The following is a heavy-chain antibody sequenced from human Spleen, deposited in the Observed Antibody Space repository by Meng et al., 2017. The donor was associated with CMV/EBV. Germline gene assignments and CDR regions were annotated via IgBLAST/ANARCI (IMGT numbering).Heavy chain of an antibody. CDR2: ISHDGTNK. D-gene: IGHD4-17*01. Sequence: GESLKISCAASGFTFSGYAMYRVRQAPGKGLEWVAYISHDGTNKYYADSVKGRFTISRDNSKNTMYLQMNSLRAEDTAVYYCARRVDGDFNYYGMDVWGQGTTVTVSS. J-gene: IGHJ6*02. CDR3: ARRVDGDFNYYGMDV. CDR1: GFTFSGYA. V-gene: IGHV3-30-3*01.